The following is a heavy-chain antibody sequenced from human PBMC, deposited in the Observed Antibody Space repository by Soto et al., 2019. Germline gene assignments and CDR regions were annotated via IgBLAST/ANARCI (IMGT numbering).Heavy chain of an antibody. J-gene: IGHJ6*01. Sequence: PGESLKISCKGSGYSFTSFWSGWVRQMPGKGLEWMGIIHPTDSDTTYSPSFEGQVTMSVDKYISPAYLQWSSMKASDTAMYYCARHPGGTSIATLHHPYGMEVWGQWTKVTV. V-gene: IGHV5-51*01. CDR3: ARHPGGTSIATLHHPYGMEV. CDR1: GYSFTSFW. CDR2: IHPTDSDT. D-gene: IGHD6-6*01.